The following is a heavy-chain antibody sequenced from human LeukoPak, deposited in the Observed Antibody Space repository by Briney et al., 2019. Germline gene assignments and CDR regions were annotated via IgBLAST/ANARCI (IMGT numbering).Heavy chain of an antibody. CDR3: ARDGSSGSGDY. Sequence: ASVKVSCKASGYAFTSYRMHWVRQAPGQGLEWMGMINPSGGTTSYAQKFQGRVTMTRDTSTSTVYMELSSLRSEDTAVYYCARDGSSGSGDYWGQGALVAVSS. D-gene: IGHD3-22*01. V-gene: IGHV1-46*01. CDR1: GYAFTSYR. CDR2: INPSGGTT. J-gene: IGHJ4*02.